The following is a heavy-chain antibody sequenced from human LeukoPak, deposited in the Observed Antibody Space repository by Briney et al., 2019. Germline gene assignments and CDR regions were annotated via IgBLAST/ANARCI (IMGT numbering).Heavy chain of an antibody. CDR1: GGSISSYY. CDR2: IYYSGST. V-gene: IGHV4-59*01. D-gene: IGHD3-10*01. J-gene: IGHJ4*02. CDR3: ARVLRGYVTDDFDY. Sequence: PSETLSLTCTVSGGSISSYYWSCIREPPGKGLEWIGYIYYSGSTNYNPSLKIRVTISVDTSKNQFSLKLSSVTAADTAVYYCARVLRGYVTDDFDYWGQGTLVTVSS.